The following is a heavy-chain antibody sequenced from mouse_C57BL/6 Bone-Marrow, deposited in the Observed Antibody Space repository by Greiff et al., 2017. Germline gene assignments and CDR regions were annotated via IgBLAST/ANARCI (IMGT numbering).Heavy chain of an antibody. D-gene: IGHD1-1*01. CDR1: GYAFTNYL. J-gene: IGHJ4*01. Sequence: QVQLQQSGAELVRPGTSVKVSCKASGYAFTNYLIEWVKQRPGQGLEWIGVINPGSGGTNYNEKFKGKATLTADKSSSTAYMQLRSLTSEDSAVYFGARTIDYYGSSPYWAMDYWGQGTSVTVSS. V-gene: IGHV1-54*01. CDR2: INPGSGGT. CDR3: ARTIDYYGSSPYWAMDY.